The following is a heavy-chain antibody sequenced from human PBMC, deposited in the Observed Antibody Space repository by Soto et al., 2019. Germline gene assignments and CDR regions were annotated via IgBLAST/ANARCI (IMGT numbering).Heavy chain of an antibody. J-gene: IGHJ6*02. CDR1: GFTFSNYA. CDR3: AKRAFYGSGIPNYYGMDV. Sequence: EVHLLESGGGLVQPGGSLRLACAASGFTFSNYAMTWVRQAGGKGLEWVSVISGTGGGTNNADSAKGRFTTSRDNSKNTLYLQMNSLRAEDTAVYYCAKRAFYGSGIPNYYGMDVWGQGTAVTVSS. CDR2: ISGTGGGT. V-gene: IGHV3-23*01. D-gene: IGHD3-10*01.